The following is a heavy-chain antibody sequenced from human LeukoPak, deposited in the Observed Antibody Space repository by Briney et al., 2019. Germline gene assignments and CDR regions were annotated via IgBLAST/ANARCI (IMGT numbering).Heavy chain of an antibody. CDR3: ARDSTDYGDHPFDY. V-gene: IGHV3-21*01. Sequence: GGSLRLSCAASGFTFSTYSMNWVRQAPGKGLEWVSSISSSSSYIYYADSVKGRFTIPRDNAKNSLYLQMNSLRAEDTAVYYCARDSTDYGDHPFDYWGQGTLVTVSS. J-gene: IGHJ4*02. CDR2: ISSSSSYI. CDR1: GFTFSTYS. D-gene: IGHD4-17*01.